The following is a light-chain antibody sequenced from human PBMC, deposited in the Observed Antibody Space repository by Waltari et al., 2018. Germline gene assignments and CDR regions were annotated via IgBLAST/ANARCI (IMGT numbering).Light chain of an antibody. Sequence: QSALTQPASVSGSPGQSIAISCTGTSSDVGGYNDVSWYQQHPGKAPKLMISNVSNRPSGVSNRFSGSKSGNTASLTISGLQAEDEGDYYCASYRDTGTPWVFGGGTKVTVL. J-gene: IGLJ3*02. CDR1: SSDVGGYND. CDR2: NVS. V-gene: IGLV2-14*01. CDR3: ASYRDTGTPWV.